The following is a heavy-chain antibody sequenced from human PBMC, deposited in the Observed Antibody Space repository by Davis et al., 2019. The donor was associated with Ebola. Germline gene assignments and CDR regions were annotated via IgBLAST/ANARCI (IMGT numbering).Heavy chain of an antibody. Sequence: SVQVSCKASGYTFTSYGISWVRQAPGQGLEWMGRIIPILGIANYAQKFQGRVTITADKSTSTAYMELSSLRSEDTAVYYCAREIKDIVVVPAAKRYYYYGMDVWGQGTTVTVSS. J-gene: IGHJ6*02. CDR2: IIPILGIA. CDR1: GYTFTSYG. D-gene: IGHD2-2*01. V-gene: IGHV1-69*04. CDR3: AREIKDIVVVPAAKRYYYYGMDV.